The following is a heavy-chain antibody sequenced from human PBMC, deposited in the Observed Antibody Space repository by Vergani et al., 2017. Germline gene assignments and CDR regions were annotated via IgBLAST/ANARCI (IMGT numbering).Heavy chain of an antibody. J-gene: IGHJ4*02. Sequence: EVQLLESGGGLVQPGGSLRLSCAASGFTFSSYAMSWVRQAPGKGLEWVSAISGSGGSTYYADSVKGRFTISRDNSKNTLFLLMGSLRAEDMAVYYCASDQEGHSSSSPPDYWGQGTLVTVSS. V-gene: IGHV3-23*01. CDR1: GFTFSSYA. CDR2: ISGSGGST. CDR3: ASDQEGHSSSSPPDY. D-gene: IGHD6-6*01.